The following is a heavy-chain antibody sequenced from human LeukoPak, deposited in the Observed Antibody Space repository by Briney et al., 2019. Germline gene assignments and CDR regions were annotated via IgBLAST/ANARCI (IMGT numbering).Heavy chain of an antibody. CDR2: ISSSGSTI. CDR3: ASAGYTSSSYVRDYYYYMDV. J-gene: IGHJ6*03. Sequence: GGSLRLSCAASGFTFSDYYMSWIRQAPGKGLEWISYISSSGSTIFYADSVKGRFTISRDNAKNSLYLQVNSLRAEDTAVYYCASAGYTSSSYVRDYYYYMDVWGKGTTVTVSS. D-gene: IGHD6-13*01. CDR1: GFTFSDYY. V-gene: IGHV3-11*04.